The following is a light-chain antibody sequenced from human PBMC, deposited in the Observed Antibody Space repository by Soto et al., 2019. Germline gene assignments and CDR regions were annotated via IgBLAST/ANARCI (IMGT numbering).Light chain of an antibody. V-gene: IGLV2-14*01. CDR2: DVS. Sequence: QSVLTQPASVSGSPGQSITISCTGTSSDVGGYNYVSWYQQHPGKAPKLMIYDVSNRPSGVSNRVSGSKSGNTASLTIYGLQAEDEADYYCSSYPSSSTPVVFGGGTKLTVL. J-gene: IGLJ2*01. CDR3: SSYPSSSTPVV. CDR1: SSDVGGYNY.